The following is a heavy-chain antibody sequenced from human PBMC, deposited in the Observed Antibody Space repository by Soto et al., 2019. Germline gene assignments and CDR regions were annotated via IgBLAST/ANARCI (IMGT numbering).Heavy chain of an antibody. J-gene: IGHJ4*02. Sequence: RGSLRLSCAASGFTFSSYSMNWVRQAPGKWLEWVSSISSSSSYIYYADSVKGRFTISRDNAKNSLYLQMNSLRAEDTAVYYCARAESYDILTGYSNFDYWGQGXLVTVSS. D-gene: IGHD3-9*01. CDR3: ARAESYDILTGYSNFDY. CDR2: ISSSSSYI. V-gene: IGHV3-21*01. CDR1: GFTFSSYS.